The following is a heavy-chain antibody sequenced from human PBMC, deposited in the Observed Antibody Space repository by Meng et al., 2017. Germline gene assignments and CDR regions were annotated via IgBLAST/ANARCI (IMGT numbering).Heavy chain of an antibody. J-gene: IGHJ6*02. V-gene: IGHV1-18*01. CDR2: ISAYNGNT. CDR1: GYTFTSYG. D-gene: IGHD3-10*01. Sequence: ASVKVSCKASGYTFTSYGISWVRQAPGQGLEWMGWISAYNGNTNYAQKPQGRVTMTTDTSTSTAYMELRSLRSDDTAVYYCASGSITMVRGEPYYYYGMDVWGQGTTVTVSS. CDR3: ASGSITMVRGEPYYYYGMDV.